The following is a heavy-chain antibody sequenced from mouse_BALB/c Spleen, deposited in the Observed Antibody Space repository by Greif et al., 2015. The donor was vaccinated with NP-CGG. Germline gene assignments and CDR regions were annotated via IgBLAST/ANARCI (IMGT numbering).Heavy chain of an antibody. CDR3: AETARATYFDY. CDR1: GYTFSSYW. CDR2: ILPGSGST. J-gene: IGHJ2*01. Sequence: VQLQQSGAELMKPGASVKISCKATGYTFSSYWIEWVKQRPGHGLEWIGEILPGSGSTNYNEKFKGKATFTADTSSNTAYMQLSSLTSEDSAVYYCAETARATYFDYWGQGTTLTVSS. D-gene: IGHD3-2*01. V-gene: IGHV1-9*01.